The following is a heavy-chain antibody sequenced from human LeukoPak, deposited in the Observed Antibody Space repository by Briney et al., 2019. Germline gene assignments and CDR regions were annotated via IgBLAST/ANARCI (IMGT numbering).Heavy chain of an antibody. CDR2: ISSSSRTI. D-gene: IGHD3-3*01. Sequence: PGGSLRLSCAASGFTFSSYSMNWVRQAPGKGLEWVSYISSSSRTIYYADSVKGRFTISRDNAKNSLYLQMNSLRAEDTAVYYCARDLWASAYYDFWSGYWDAFDIWGQGTMVTVSS. V-gene: IGHV3-48*01. CDR3: ARDLWASAYYDFWSGYWDAFDI. CDR1: GFTFSSYS. J-gene: IGHJ3*02.